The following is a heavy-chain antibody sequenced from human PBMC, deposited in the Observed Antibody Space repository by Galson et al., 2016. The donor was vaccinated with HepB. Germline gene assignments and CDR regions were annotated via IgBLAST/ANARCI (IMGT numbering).Heavy chain of an antibody. J-gene: IGHJ6*04. V-gene: IGHV4-31*03. CDR1: SGSLSGPSHS. Sequence: TLSLTCSVSSGSLSGPSHSWTWIRQRPGKGLEWIGYIHYSGSTYYSPSLNSRGIISMDTSKNQFSLRLTSVTAADTAVYYCARDVAVLGDYGVVLWYYGLDGWGRGTTVIVSS. D-gene: IGHD4-17*01. CDR2: IHYSGST. CDR3: ARDVAVLGDYGVVLWYYGLDG.